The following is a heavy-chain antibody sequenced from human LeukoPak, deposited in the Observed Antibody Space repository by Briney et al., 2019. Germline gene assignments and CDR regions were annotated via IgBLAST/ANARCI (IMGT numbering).Heavy chain of an antibody. D-gene: IGHD6-13*01. CDR2: IKSDGSNT. J-gene: IGHJ4*02. CDR1: GFTFSSYW. V-gene: IGHV3-74*01. Sequence: GGSLRLSCAASGFTFSSYWMHWVRQAPGKGLVWVSRIKSDGSNTNYADSVKGRFTISRDNAKNTLYLQVNSLRAEDTAVYYCARGKYSSNWTFDYWGQGALVTVSS. CDR3: ARGKYSSNWTFDY.